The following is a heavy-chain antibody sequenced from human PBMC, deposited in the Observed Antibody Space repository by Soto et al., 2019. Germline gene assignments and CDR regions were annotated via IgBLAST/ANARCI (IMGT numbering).Heavy chain of an antibody. Sequence: GGSLRLSCAASGFTFSSYSMNWVRQAPGKGLEWVSYISSSSSTIYYADSVKGRFTISRDNAKNSLYLQMNSLRDEDTAVYYCAREEGGLFYYYYVMDVWGQGTTVTVSS. CDR2: ISSSSSTI. J-gene: IGHJ6*02. V-gene: IGHV3-48*02. CDR1: GFTFSSYS. D-gene: IGHD3-16*01. CDR3: AREEGGLFYYYYVMDV.